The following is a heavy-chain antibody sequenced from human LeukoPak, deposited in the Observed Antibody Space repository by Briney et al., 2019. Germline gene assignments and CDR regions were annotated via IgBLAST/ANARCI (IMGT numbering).Heavy chain of an antibody. CDR2: IRYDGSNK. CDR1: GFTFSSYG. D-gene: IGHD3-10*01. V-gene: IGHV3-30*02. CDR3: AKSRITMVRGVIDY. Sequence: PGGSLRLSCAASGFTFSSYGMHWVRQAPGKGLGWVAFIRYDGSNKYYADSVKGRFTISRDNSKNTLYLQMNSLRAEDTAVYYCAKSRITMVRGVIDYWGQGTLVTVSS. J-gene: IGHJ4*02.